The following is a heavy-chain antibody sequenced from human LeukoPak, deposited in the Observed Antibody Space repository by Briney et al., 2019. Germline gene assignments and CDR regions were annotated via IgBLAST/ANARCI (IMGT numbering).Heavy chain of an antibody. CDR3: ARGGLYSSSWYAGPRDHYFDY. J-gene: IGHJ4*02. CDR1: GGSFSGYY. V-gene: IGHV4-34*01. Sequence: MASETLSLTCAVYGGSFSGYYWSWIRQPPGKGLEWIGEINHSGSTNYNPSLKSRVTISVDTSKNQFSLKLSSVTAADTAVYYCARGGLYSSSWYAGPRDHYFDYWGQGTLVTVSS. CDR2: INHSGST. D-gene: IGHD6-13*01.